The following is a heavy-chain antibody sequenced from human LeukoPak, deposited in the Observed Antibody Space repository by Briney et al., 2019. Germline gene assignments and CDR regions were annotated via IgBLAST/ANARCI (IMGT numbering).Heavy chain of an antibody. V-gene: IGHV3-74*01. CDR1: GFTFSRYW. Sequence: GGSLRLSCAASGFTFSRYWMHWVRQAPGKGLVWVSHINSDGRSTSYADSVKGRFTISRDNAKNTLYLQMNSLRAEDTAVYYCARGQYYGMDVWGKGTTVTVSS. CDR2: INSDGRST. J-gene: IGHJ6*04. CDR3: ARGQYYGMDV.